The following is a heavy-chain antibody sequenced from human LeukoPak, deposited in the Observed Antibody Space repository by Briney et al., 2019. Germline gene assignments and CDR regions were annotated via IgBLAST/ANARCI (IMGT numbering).Heavy chain of an antibody. Sequence: GGSLRLSCTASGFTFRIYAMGWVRQAPGKGLKWVSAITDSGGDTYHADSVKGRLTISRDNSKNTLYLQMDSLRVEDTAVYYCAKGSRSSRPYYFDFWGQGTLVTVSS. CDR3: AKGSRSSRPYYFDF. J-gene: IGHJ4*02. V-gene: IGHV3-23*01. CDR2: ITDSGGDT. D-gene: IGHD6-6*01. CDR1: GFTFRIYA.